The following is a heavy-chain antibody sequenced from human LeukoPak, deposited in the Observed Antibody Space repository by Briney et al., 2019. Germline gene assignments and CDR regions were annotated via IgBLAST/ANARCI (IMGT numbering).Heavy chain of an antibody. Sequence: GASVKVSCKGSGYTSTSSVINWVRQATGQGLEWMGWMIPNSGNTGYAQKFQGRVTITRNTSISTAYMELSSLRSEDTAVYYCARSGSYPTDAFDIWGQGTMVTVSS. CDR3: ARSGSYPTDAFDI. J-gene: IGHJ3*02. V-gene: IGHV1-8*03. D-gene: IGHD1-26*01. CDR2: MIPNSGNT. CDR1: GYTSTSSV.